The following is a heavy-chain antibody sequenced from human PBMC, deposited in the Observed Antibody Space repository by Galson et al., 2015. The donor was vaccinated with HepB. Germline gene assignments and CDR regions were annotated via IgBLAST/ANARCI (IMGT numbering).Heavy chain of an antibody. D-gene: IGHD3-10*01. CDR3: ARDPYYYGSGSYYNGGFDH. CDR1: GDSVSSNSAA. J-gene: IGHJ4*02. CDR2: TYYRSKWYY. V-gene: IGHV6-1*01. Sequence: CAISGDSVSSNSAAWNWIRQSPSRGLEWLGRTYYRSKWYYDYAVSVKSRITINPDTSKSQFSLQLNSVTPEDTAVYYCARDPYYYGSGSYYNGGFDHWGQGTLVTVSS.